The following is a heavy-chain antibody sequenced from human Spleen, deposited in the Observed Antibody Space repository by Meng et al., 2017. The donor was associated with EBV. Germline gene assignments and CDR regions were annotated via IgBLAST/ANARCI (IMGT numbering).Heavy chain of an antibody. Sequence: VQLVESGVGLSQPGGSLKLSCAASGFIVSSTYMTWVRQAQGKGLEWVSVIYSRGGSYYADSVKGRFTTSRDDSENTLYLQMNSLRVDDTAVYYCARDLYTEREYYFDYWGQGTLVTVSS. D-gene: IGHD3-10*01. CDR1: GFIVSSTY. J-gene: IGHJ4*02. CDR2: IYSRGGS. CDR3: ARDLYTEREYYFDY. V-gene: IGHV3-53*01.